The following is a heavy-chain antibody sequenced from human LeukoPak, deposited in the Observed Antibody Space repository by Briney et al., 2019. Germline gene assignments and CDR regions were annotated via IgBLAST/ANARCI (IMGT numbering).Heavy chain of an antibody. J-gene: IGHJ5*02. Sequence: ASVKVSCKASGYTFTSYAMHWVRQAPGQRLEWMGWSNAGNGNTKYSQEFQGRVTITRDTSASTAYMELSSLRSEDTAVYYRARGLIAARGFDPWGQGTLVTVSS. CDR1: GYTFTSYA. CDR3: ARGLIAARGFDP. V-gene: IGHV1-3*02. CDR2: SNAGNGNT. D-gene: IGHD6-6*01.